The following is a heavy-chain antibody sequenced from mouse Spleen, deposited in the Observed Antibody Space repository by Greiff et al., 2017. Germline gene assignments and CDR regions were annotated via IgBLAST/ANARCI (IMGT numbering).Heavy chain of an antibody. V-gene: IGHV6-6*01. D-gene: IGHD3-2*01. CDR2: IRNKANNHAT. CDR1: GFTFSDAW. Sequence: EVQLVESGGGLVQPGGSMKLSCAASGFTFSDAWMDWVRQSPEKGLEWVAEIRNKANNHATYYAESVKGRFTISRDDSKSSVYLQMNSLRAEDTGIYYCTRDSSGTPFDYWGQGTTLTVSS. J-gene: IGHJ2*01. CDR3: TRDSSGTPFDY.